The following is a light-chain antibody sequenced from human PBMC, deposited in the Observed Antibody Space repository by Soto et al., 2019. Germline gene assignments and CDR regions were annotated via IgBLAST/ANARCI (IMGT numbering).Light chain of an antibody. V-gene: IGKV3-20*01. CDR3: QQYGSSSWT. Sequence: EIWLTQSPGTLSLSPGKISTLSCRASQSISSSYLAWYQQRPGQAPRLLIYGASSRATGIPDRFSGSGSGTEFTLTISRLEPEDFAVYYCQQYGSSSWTFGQGTKVDIK. J-gene: IGKJ1*01. CDR1: QSISSSY. CDR2: GAS.